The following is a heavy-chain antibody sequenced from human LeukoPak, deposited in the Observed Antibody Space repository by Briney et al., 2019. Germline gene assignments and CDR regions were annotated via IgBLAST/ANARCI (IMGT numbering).Heavy chain of an antibody. Sequence: SETLYITCSVSGGSITSGRYYWTWIRQPPGKGLEWIGRLYTNDNTNYDPSLESRVSISVDTSKSQFYLQLTSVTAADTAVYFCARGVVTDDYYMDVWGKGITVIVSS. CDR1: GGSITSGRYY. J-gene: IGHJ6*03. CDR2: LYTNDNT. CDR3: ARGVVTDDYYMDV. D-gene: IGHD2-21*02. V-gene: IGHV4-61*02.